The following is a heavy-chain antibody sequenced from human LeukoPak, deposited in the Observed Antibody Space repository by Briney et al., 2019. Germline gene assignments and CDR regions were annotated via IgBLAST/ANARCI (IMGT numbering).Heavy chain of an antibody. Sequence: GRSLRLPCAAFGFTFDDYAMHWVRQAPGKGLEWVSGISWNSGSIGYADSVKGRFTISRDNAKNSLYLQMNSLRAEDTALYYCAKDSCSSTSCYLDYWGQGTLVTVSS. D-gene: IGHD2-2*01. J-gene: IGHJ4*02. CDR1: GFTFDDYA. V-gene: IGHV3-9*01. CDR3: AKDSCSSTSCYLDY. CDR2: ISWNSGSI.